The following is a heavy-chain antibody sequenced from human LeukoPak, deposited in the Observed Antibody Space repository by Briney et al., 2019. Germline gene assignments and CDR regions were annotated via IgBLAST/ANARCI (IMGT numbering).Heavy chain of an antibody. CDR2: IIPIFGTA. D-gene: IGHD3-16*02. CDR1: GGTFSSYA. V-gene: IGHV1-69*13. J-gene: IGHJ5*02. Sequence: ASVKVSCKASGGTFSSYAISWVRQAPGQGLEWMGGIIPIFGTASYAQKFQGRVTITADESASTAYMELSSLRSEDTAVYYCARAGFYVWGSYRSPFDPWGQGTLVTVSS. CDR3: ARAGFYVWGSYRSPFDP.